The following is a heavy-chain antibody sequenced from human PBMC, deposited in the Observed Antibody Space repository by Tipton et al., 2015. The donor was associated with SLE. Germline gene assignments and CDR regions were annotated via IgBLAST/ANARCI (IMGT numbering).Heavy chain of an antibody. CDR1: GGSTSSSKYY. V-gene: IGHV4-39*01. CDR3: ARRNVEMARIDAFDI. Sequence: TLSLTCTVSGGSTSSSKYYWDWIRQPPGKGLEWIGSIYCRGSTYYNSSLKSKGTISVDTSKNQFSLRLSSVTAADTAVYYCARRNVEMARIDAFDIWGQGTMVTVSS. D-gene: IGHD5-24*01. J-gene: IGHJ3*02. CDR2: IYCRGST.